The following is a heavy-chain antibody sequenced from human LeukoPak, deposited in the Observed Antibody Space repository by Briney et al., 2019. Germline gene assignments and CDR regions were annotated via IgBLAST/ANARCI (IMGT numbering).Heavy chain of an antibody. V-gene: IGHV3-73*01. D-gene: IGHD1-26*01. J-gene: IGHJ5*02. Sequence: GGSLRLSCAASGFTLSDSAIHWVRQASGKGLEWVGLIDRPAKSYATAYGASVGGRFAISRDDSKNTAYLQMDSLKTEDTALYYCTRDRGTYNWLDPWGQGTLVTVSS. CDR2: IDRPAKSYAT. CDR3: TRDRGTYNWLDP. CDR1: GFTLSDSA.